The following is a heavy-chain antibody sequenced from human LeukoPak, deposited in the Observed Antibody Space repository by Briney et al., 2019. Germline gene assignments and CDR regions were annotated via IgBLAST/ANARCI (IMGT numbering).Heavy chain of an antibody. CDR3: ATGYYRGSGSYYIRDTSFNY. Sequence: ASVKVSCKVSGYTLTELSMHWVRQAPGKGLEWMGGFDPEDGETIYAQKFQGRVTMTEDTSTDTAYMELSSLRSEDTAVYYCATGYYRGSGSYYIRDTSFNYWGQGTLVTVSS. CDR1: GYTLTELS. J-gene: IGHJ4*02. CDR2: FDPEDGET. V-gene: IGHV1-24*01. D-gene: IGHD3-10*01.